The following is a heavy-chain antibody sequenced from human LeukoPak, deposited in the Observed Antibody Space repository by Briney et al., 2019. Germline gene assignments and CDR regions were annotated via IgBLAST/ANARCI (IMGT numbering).Heavy chain of an antibody. CDR2: ISSNGGST. Sequence: GGSLRLSCSASGFTFSRYAMHWVRQAPGKGLEYVSAISSNGGSTYYADSVKGRFTISRDNSKNTLYLQMSSLRAEDTAVYYCVKGPNASPGSYSNYYYYGMDVWGKGTTVTVSS. D-gene: IGHD3-10*01. CDR3: VKGPNASPGSYSNYYYYGMDV. V-gene: IGHV3-64D*06. CDR1: GFTFSRYA. J-gene: IGHJ6*04.